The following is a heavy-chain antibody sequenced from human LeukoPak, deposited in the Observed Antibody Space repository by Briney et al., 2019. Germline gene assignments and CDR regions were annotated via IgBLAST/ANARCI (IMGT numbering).Heavy chain of an antibody. CDR2: VSGRGGST. CDR3: AKGDTGMVRRYYLDH. Sequence: PGGSLRLSCAASGFTFSSYSMNWVRQAPGKGLEWVSVVSGRGGSTYYAEPVKGRFTISRDNSKNTLYLQMNTLRAEDTAVYYCAKGDTGMVRRYYLDHWGQGSLVTVSS. J-gene: IGHJ4*02. D-gene: IGHD5-18*01. CDR1: GFTFSSYS. V-gene: IGHV3-23*01.